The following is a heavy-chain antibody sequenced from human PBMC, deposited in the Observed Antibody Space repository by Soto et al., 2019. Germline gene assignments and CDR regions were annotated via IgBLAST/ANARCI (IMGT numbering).Heavy chain of an antibody. CDR2: TYYRSKWYS. Sequence: PXQTLSLTCAISGDSVSSTSAACSWIRQSPSRGLEWLGRTYYRSKWYSDYAVSVKSRITINPDTSKKQFSLQLNSVTPEDTDVYHCARGSYYSGWVWGQGTLVTVYS. V-gene: IGHV6-1*01. D-gene: IGHD6-19*01. CDR3: ARGSYYSGWV. J-gene: IGHJ4*02. CDR1: GDSVSSTSAA.